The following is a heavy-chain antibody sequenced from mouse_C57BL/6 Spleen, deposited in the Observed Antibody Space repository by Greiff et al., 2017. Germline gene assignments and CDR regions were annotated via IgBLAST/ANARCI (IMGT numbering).Heavy chain of an antibody. J-gene: IGHJ1*03. Sequence: QVQLQQPGAELVKPGASVKLSCKASGYTFTSYWMHWVKQRPGRGLEWSGRIDPNSGGTKYNEKFKSKATLTVDKPSSTAYMQLSSLTSEDSAVYYCARIYDYDDGWYFDVWGTGTTVTVAS. CDR2: IDPNSGGT. CDR1: GYTFTSYW. CDR3: ARIYDYDDGWYFDV. V-gene: IGHV1-72*01. D-gene: IGHD2-4*01.